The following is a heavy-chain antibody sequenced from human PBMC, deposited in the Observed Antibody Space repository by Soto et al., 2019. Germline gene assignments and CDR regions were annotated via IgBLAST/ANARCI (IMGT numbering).Heavy chain of an antibody. CDR3: ARANWYSEY. V-gene: IGHV4-59*11. J-gene: IGHJ4*02. Sequence: QVQLQESGPGLVKPSETLSLTCTVSGGSIINHYWSWSRQPPGKGLEWIGYSYYSGSTNYNPSLKSRVTISVDTSKNQFSLNLTSLTAADTAIYYCARANWYSEYWGQGTLVTVSS. D-gene: IGHD7-27*01. CDR1: GGSIINHY. CDR2: SYYSGST.